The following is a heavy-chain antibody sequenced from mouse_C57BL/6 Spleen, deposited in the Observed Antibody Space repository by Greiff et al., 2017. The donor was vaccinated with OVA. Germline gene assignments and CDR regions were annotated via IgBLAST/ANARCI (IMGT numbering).Heavy chain of an antibody. J-gene: IGHJ2*01. CDR3: ARDPTGTDYFDY. Sequence: EVKVVESGGGLVKPGGSLKLSCAASGFTFSSYAMSWVRQTPEKRLEWVATISDGGSYTYYPDNVKGRFTISRDNAKNNLYLQMSHLKSEDTAMYYCARDPTGTDYFDYGGQGTTLTVSS. V-gene: IGHV5-4*01. CDR2: ISDGGSYT. D-gene: IGHD4-1*01. CDR1: GFTFSSYA.